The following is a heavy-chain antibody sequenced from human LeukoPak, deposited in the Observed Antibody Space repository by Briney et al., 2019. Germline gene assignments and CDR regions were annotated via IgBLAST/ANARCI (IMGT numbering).Heavy chain of an antibody. Sequence: PGGSLRLSCAASGFTVSSKYMSWVRQAPGKGLEWVSAVYGAGSTWYADSVKGRFTNSRDNSKNTVYLQMNSLRPEDPAVYYCAGATYWSGGCYAFFDRLGQGTLVTGSS. J-gene: IGHJ4*01. D-gene: IGHD2-21*02. V-gene: IGHV3-66*02. CDR1: GFTVSSKY. CDR3: AGATYWSGGCYAFFDR. CDR2: VYGAGST.